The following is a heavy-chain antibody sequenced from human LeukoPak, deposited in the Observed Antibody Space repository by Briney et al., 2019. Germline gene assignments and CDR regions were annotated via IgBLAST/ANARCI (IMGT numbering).Heavy chain of an antibody. V-gene: IGHV3-48*01. CDR3: ARVRGSYHFDY. D-gene: IGHD1-26*01. J-gene: IGHJ4*02. Sequence: GGSLRLSCAASGFTFSGYNMNWVRQAPGKGLEWVSYITSSSSAIYYADSVKGRFTISRDNARNSLYLQMNSLRAEDTAVYYCARVRGSYHFDYWGQGTLVTVSS. CDR1: GFTFSGYN. CDR2: ITSSSSAI.